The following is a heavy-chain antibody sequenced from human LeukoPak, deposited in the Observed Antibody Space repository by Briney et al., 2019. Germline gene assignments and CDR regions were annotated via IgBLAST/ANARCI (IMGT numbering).Heavy chain of an antibody. V-gene: IGHV1-18*01. CDR2: ISVNNGGT. J-gene: IGHJ1*01. CDR1: GYTFTTYS. Sequence: GASVKVSCKASGYTFTTYSLAWVRQAPGQSLEWMGWISVNNGGTNYAQSFQDRVTLTRDTSTYTAYLELRSLRSDDTAIIYCATATQPRGYFLHWGQGTLVTVSS. D-gene: IGHD2-2*01. CDR3: ATATQPRGYFLH.